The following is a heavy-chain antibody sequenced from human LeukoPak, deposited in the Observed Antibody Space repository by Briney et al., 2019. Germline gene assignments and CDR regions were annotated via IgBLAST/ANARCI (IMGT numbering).Heavy chain of an antibody. CDR3: AGSLAYCGGDCRLGDY. CDR1: GFSFSSHA. D-gene: IGHD2-21*02. CDR2: ISYDGSTK. J-gene: IGHJ4*02. Sequence: GGSLRLSCAASGFSFSSHAMHWVRQAPGKGLEWVAFISYDGSTKTYADSVKGRFTISRDNSKNALYLQMNSLRAEDTAVYYCAGSLAYCGGDCRLGDYWGQGTLVTVSS. V-gene: IGHV3-30*02.